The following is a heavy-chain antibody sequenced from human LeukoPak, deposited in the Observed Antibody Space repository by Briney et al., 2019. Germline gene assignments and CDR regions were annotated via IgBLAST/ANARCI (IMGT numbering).Heavy chain of an antibody. Sequence: PSETLSLPCTVSGASFSTHYWGWIRQPPGKGLEWFGSIYYTGSTNDNPSIKYRVAIAVDTSQTQFALKLTSATAAATAVYYWARVAGLYYEGSGYQASSDLWGRGALLIVSS. V-gene: IGHV4-59*11. D-gene: IGHD3-22*01. CDR2: IYYTGST. J-gene: IGHJ2*01. CDR3: ARVAGLYYEGSGYQASSDL. CDR1: GASFSTHY.